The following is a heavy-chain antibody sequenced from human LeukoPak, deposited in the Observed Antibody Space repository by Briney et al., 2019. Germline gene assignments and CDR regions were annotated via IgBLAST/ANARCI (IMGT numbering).Heavy chain of an antibody. J-gene: IGHJ4*02. CDR2: IYHSGST. V-gene: IGHV4-38-2*02. Sequence: SATLSLTCTVSGYSISSGYYWGWIRQPPGKGLEWIGSIYHSGSTYYNPSLKSRVTISVDTSKNQFSLKLSSVTAADTAVYYCARGGAATRAFFAYWGQGTLVTVSS. CDR3: ARGGAATRAFFAY. D-gene: IGHD6-25*01. CDR1: GYSISSGYY.